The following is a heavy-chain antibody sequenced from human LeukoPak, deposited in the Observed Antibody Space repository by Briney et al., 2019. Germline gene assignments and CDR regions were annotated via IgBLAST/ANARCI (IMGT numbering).Heavy chain of an antibody. CDR2: FDPEDGET. Sequence: ASVEVSCKVSGYTLTELSMHWVRQAPGKGLEWMGGFDPEDGETVYAQKFQGRVTMTEDTSTDTAYMELSRLRSEDTAVYYCATAHYVWGSYRYFDYWGQGTLVTVSS. CDR1: GYTLTELS. D-gene: IGHD3-16*02. V-gene: IGHV1-24*01. J-gene: IGHJ4*02. CDR3: ATAHYVWGSYRYFDY.